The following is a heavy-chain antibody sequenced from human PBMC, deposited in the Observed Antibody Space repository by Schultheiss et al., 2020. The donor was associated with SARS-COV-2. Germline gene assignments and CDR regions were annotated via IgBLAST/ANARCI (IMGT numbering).Heavy chain of an antibody. CDR1: GFTFSSYA. J-gene: IGHJ4*02. CDR3: AREGTVTPWS. CDR2: ISYDGSNK. V-gene: IGHV3-30*07. D-gene: IGHD4-17*01. Sequence: GESLRLSCAASGFTFSSYAMHWVRQAPGKGLEWMTIISYDGSNKYYADSVKGRFTISRDNTRNSLYLQMTSLRAEDTAVYYCAREGTVTPWSWGQGTLVTVSS.